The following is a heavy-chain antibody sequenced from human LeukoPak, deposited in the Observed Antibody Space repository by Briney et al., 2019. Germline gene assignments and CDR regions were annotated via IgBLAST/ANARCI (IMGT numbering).Heavy chain of an antibody. J-gene: IGHJ6*02. CDR1: GFTVSSNY. D-gene: IGHD1-26*01. V-gene: IGHV3-23*01. Sequence: GGSLRLSCAASGFTVSSNYMSWVRQAPGKGLEWVSAISGSGGSTYYADSVKGRFTISRDNSKNTLYLQMNSLRAEDTAVYYCAKLVGQHYYYGMDVWGQGTTVTVSS. CDR2: ISGSGGST. CDR3: AKLVGQHYYYGMDV.